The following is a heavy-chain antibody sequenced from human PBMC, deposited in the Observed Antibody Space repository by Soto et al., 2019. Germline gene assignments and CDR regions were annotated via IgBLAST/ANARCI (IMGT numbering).Heavy chain of an antibody. CDR2: CHDSGST. V-gene: IGHV4-59*01. CDR1: GGSITNSY. CDR3: ALCSMAVVPEY. D-gene: IGHD3-22*01. J-gene: IGHJ4*02. Sequence: SETLSLTCTVSGGSITNSYWSWIRQPPGKGLEWIGFCHDSGSTNYNPSLKSRVTISLDTSKNQFSLKLASVTAADTAVYYCALCSMAVVPEYWGQGTLVTVS.